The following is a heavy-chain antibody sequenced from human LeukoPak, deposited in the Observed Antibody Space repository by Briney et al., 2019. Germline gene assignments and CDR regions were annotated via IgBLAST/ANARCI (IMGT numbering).Heavy chain of an antibody. D-gene: IGHD6-19*01. CDR1: EFTFSSYA. V-gene: IGHV3-23*01. CDR2: ISAGGGTT. CDR3: AKDSSVCSHTYMDV. J-gene: IGHJ6*03. Sequence: AGGSLRLSCAASEFTFSSYAMTWVRQAPGKGLEWVSGISAGGGTTYYADSVKGRFSISRDNSKKTVYLQMNSLRAEDTAVYYCAKDSSVCSHTYMDVWGKGTTVTVSS.